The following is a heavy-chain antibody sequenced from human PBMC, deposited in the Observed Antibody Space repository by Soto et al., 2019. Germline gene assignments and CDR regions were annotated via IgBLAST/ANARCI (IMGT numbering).Heavy chain of an antibody. V-gene: IGHV3-23*01. J-gene: IGHJ4*02. CDR1: GFTFSNYA. Sequence: EVQVLESVGGLVQPGGSLRLSCAASGFTFSNYAMNWVRQAPGKGLEWVSGISGSGDSTYYANSVKGRFTISRDNSKNTMYLQMNSLRGEDTAVYYCAKSGYCGTTSCYDSIGYYFDNWGQGTLVTVSS. D-gene: IGHD2-2*03. CDR2: ISGSGDST. CDR3: AKSGYCGTTSCYDSIGYYFDN.